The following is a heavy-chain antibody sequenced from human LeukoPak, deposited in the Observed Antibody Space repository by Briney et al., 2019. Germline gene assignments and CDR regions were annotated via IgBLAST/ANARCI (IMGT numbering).Heavy chain of an antibody. CDR2: IRSKANSYAT. V-gene: IGHV3-73*01. D-gene: IGHD5-12*01. CDR1: GFTFSGSA. CDR3: ARAVGYSGYSDY. Sequence: GGSLRLSCAASGFTFSGSAMHWVRQASGKGLEWVGRIRSKANSYATAYAASVKGRFTISRDDSKNTAYLQMNSLKTEDTAVYYCARAVGYSGYSDYWGQGTLVTVSS. J-gene: IGHJ4*02.